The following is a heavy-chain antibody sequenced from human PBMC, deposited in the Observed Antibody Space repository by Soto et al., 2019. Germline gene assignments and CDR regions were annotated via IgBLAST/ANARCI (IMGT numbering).Heavy chain of an antibody. D-gene: IGHD1-26*01. V-gene: IGHV4-31*03. CDR1: GGSIYTGGFY. J-gene: IGHJ4*02. CDR2: IYYTGST. CDR3: ATSLVTSRARVDY. Sequence: SETLSLTCTVSGGSIYTGGFYWSWIRQLPGKGLEWLVYIYYTGSTQYTPSLKSRLSISTDTSDNQFSLRLNSVTAADTAVYYCATSLVTSRARVDYWGQGTPVTVSS.